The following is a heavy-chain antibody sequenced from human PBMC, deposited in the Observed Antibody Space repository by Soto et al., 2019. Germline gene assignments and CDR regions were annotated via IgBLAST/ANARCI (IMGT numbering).Heavy chain of an antibody. CDR1: GYTFTGYY. CDR2: IIPIFGTA. Sequence: GASVKVSCKASGYTFTGYYMHWVRQAPGQGLEWMGGIIPIFGTANYAQKFQGRVTITADKSTGTAYMELSSPRSEDTAVYYCARALGDTAMDYYYYGMDVWGQGTTVTVSS. J-gene: IGHJ6*02. CDR3: ARALGDTAMDYYYYGMDV. D-gene: IGHD5-18*01. V-gene: IGHV1-69*06.